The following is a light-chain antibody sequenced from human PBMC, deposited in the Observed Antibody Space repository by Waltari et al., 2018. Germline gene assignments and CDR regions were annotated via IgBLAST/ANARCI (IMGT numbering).Light chain of an antibody. V-gene: IGLV2-23*01. CDR2: EGT. CDR1: STDLGSSTL. CDR3: FSYADGRSLV. Sequence: QSALTQPASVSGSPGQSITISCTGSSTDLGSSTLVSWYQHHPDKAPKLLIYEGTERPAGISHRFSGSKPGNTASLTISSLQPDDEADYYCFSYADGRSLVFGGGTKLTVL. J-gene: IGLJ2*01.